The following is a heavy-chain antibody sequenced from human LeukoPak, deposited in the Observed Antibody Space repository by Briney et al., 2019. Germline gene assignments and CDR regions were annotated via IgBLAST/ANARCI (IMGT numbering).Heavy chain of an antibody. D-gene: IGHD2-2*01. J-gene: IGHJ5*02. Sequence: SETLSLTCAVYGGSFSGYYWSWIRQPPGKGLEWIGEINHSGSTNYNPSLKSRVTIPVDTSKNQFSLKLSSVTAADTAVYYCAGAPKIRYCSSTSCSTGDWFDPWGQGTLVTVSS. CDR1: GGSFSGYY. CDR2: INHSGST. V-gene: IGHV4-34*01. CDR3: AGAPKIRYCSSTSCSTGDWFDP.